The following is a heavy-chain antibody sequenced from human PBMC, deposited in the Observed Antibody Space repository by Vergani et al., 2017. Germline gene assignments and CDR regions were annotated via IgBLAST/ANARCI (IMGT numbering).Heavy chain of an antibody. Sequence: QVQLVQSGAEVKKPGSSVKVSCKASGGTFSSYAISWVRQAPGQGLEWMGRIIPIFGTANYAQKFQGRVTITADKSPSTAYMELSSLRSEDTAVYYCARAIAARFGGGDAFDIWGQGTMVTVSS. CDR2: IIPIFGTA. D-gene: IGHD6-6*01. V-gene: IGHV1-69*14. J-gene: IGHJ3*02. CDR1: GGTFSSYA. CDR3: ARAIAARFGGGDAFDI.